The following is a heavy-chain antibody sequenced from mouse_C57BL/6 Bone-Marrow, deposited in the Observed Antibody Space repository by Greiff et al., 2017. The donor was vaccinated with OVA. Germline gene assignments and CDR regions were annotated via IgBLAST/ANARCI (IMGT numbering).Heavy chain of an antibody. Sequence: SGAALARPGASVKMSCKASGYTFTSYTLHWVKQRPGQGLEWIGYINPSSGYTKYNQKFKDKATLTADKSSSTAYMQLSSLTSEDSAVYYCASPYYFDYWGQGTTLTVSS. CDR3: ASPYYFDY. J-gene: IGHJ2*01. V-gene: IGHV1-4*01. CDR2: INPSSGYT. CDR1: GYTFTSYT.